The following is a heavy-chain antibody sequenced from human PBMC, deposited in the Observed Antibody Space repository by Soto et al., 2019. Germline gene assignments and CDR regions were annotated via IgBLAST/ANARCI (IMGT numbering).Heavy chain of an antibody. J-gene: IGHJ4*02. CDR2: ITRDGYNK. D-gene: IGHD6-6*01. CDR3: TKSSGGSSSVGMDY. V-gene: IGHV3-30*04. CDR1: GFIFKNYA. Sequence: GGSLRLSCAVSGFIFKNYARNWVRQAPGKGLEWVASITRDGYNKYYADSVKGRFTISRDNSKNTLSLQMTALRVEDSSVYYCTKSSGGSSSVGMDYWGPGTMVTVYS.